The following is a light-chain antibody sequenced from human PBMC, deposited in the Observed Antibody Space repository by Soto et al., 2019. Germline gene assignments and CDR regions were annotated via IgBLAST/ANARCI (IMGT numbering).Light chain of an antibody. J-gene: IGKJ1*01. V-gene: IGKV1-27*01. CDR1: QDISHY. Sequence: EIQMTQSPSSLSASVGDTVTITCRASQDISHYLAWYQKRPGKVPKLLIHTASILQSGVSSRFSARGAWTAFTLNISRMQPGAVLTEYSQKYDRVTRT. CDR3: QKYDRVTRT. CDR2: TAS.